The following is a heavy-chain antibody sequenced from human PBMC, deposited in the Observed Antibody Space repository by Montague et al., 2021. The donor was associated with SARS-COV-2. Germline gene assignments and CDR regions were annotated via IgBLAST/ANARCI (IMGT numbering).Heavy chain of an antibody. CDR1: GFSLTTRGVG. D-gene: IGHD1-14*01. V-gene: IGHV2-5*02. CDR2: IYWDDAK. J-gene: IGHJ5*02. CDR3: AHKLYGINRRWFDP. Sequence: PALVKPTQTLTLTRTFTGFSLTTRGVGVGWIRQPPGKALEWLALIYWDDAKHYSPSLKSRLTITKDTSKNQVVLTMTNMDPVDTATYYCAHKLYGINRRWFDPWGQGTLATVSS.